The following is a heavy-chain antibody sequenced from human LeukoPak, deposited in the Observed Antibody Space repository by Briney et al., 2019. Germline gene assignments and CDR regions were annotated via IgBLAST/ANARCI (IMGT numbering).Heavy chain of an antibody. Sequence: SETLSLTCAVYGGSFSGYYWSWIRQPPGKGLEWIGEINHSGSTNYNPSLKNRVTISVDTSKNQFSLKLSSVTAANTAVYYCARDIIRADGYNFDSWGQGTLVTVSS. V-gene: IGHV4-34*01. D-gene: IGHD5-24*01. CDR3: ARDIIRADGYNFDS. CDR2: INHSGST. J-gene: IGHJ5*01. CDR1: GGSFSGYY.